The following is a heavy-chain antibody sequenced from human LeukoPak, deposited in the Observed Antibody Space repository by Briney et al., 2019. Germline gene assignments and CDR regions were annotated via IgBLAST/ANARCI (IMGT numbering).Heavy chain of an antibody. V-gene: IGHV3-23*01. CDR1: GFTFSSYA. Sequence: GGSLRLSCAASGFTFSSYAMSWVRQAPGKGLEWVSTISTGGGSTYYADSVKDRFTISRDNSENTLYLQLNSLRAEDTAMYYCAKDDDFWSGSSLDYWGQGTLVTVSS. CDR2: ISTGGGST. J-gene: IGHJ4*02. D-gene: IGHD3-3*01. CDR3: AKDDDFWSGSSLDY.